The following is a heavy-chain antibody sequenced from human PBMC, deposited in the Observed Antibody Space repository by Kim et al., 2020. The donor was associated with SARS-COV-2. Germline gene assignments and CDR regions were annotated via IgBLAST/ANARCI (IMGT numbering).Heavy chain of an antibody. D-gene: IGHD2-2*01. Sequence: ASVKVSCKASGYTFTTDAMHWVRQAPGQRLEWMGWINAGNGNTEYSQKFQGRVTITKDTSASTAYMELRSLKSEDTAVYYCARAGIVVVPAARRGYDYYGMDVWGQGTTVTVSS. V-gene: IGHV1-3*01. CDR2: INAGNGNT. CDR3: ARAGIVVVPAARRGYDYYGMDV. CDR1: GYTFTTDA. J-gene: IGHJ6*02.